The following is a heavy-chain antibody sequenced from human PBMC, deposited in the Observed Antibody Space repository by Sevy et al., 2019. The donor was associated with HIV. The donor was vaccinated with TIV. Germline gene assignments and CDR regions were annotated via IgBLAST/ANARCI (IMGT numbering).Heavy chain of an antibody. V-gene: IGHV3-48*03. CDR3: ARELGSGSLDY. Sequence: GESLKISCVASGFTFSNFEMNWVRQAPGKGLEWVSYINSRSSTTYSADSVKGRFTISRDNAKNSLYLQMNSLRAEDTGVYYCARELGSGSLDYWGQGTLVTSPQ. CDR1: GFTFSNFE. D-gene: IGHD1-26*01. CDR2: INSRSSTT. J-gene: IGHJ4*02.